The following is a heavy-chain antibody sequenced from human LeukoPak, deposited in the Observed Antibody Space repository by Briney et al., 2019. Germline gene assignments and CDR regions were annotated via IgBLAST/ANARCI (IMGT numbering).Heavy chain of an antibody. Sequence: GGSLRLSCAASAFTFSRYAMHWVRQAPGKGLECVTLISYDGSHKDYADSVKGRFTISRDNSKNTLYLQMNSLRAEDTAVYYCEAYYYDSSGYHDYWGQGTLVIVSS. V-gene: IGHV3-30*04. CDR3: EAYYYDSSGYHDY. CDR2: ISYDGSHK. J-gene: IGHJ4*02. CDR1: AFTFSRYA. D-gene: IGHD3-22*01.